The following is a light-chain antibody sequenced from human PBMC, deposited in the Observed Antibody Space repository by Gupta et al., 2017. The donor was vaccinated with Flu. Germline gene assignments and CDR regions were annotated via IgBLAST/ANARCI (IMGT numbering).Light chain of an antibody. Sequence: DIQLTQSPSFLSASVGDRVTLTCRASQGISSYLAWNQQKPGKAPKLLIYAASTLQSGVPSRFSGSGSGTEFTLTISSLQPEDFATYYCQQLNSYPITFGQGTRLEIK. CDR2: AAS. CDR3: QQLNSYPIT. CDR1: QGISSY. J-gene: IGKJ5*01. V-gene: IGKV1-9*01.